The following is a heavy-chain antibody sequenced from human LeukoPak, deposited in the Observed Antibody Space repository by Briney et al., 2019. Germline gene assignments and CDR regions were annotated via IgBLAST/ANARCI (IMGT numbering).Heavy chain of an antibody. Sequence: SLSVSCKASGGTFSSYAISSVRQAPGQGLEWMGGIITIFGIANSAQTFQGRVTITADESTSTAYMELSSLRSEDTAVYYCAREVDCSSTSCFHLNWFDPWGQGTLVTVSS. J-gene: IGHJ5*02. CDR1: GGTFSSYA. CDR2: IITIFGIA. CDR3: AREVDCSSTSCFHLNWFDP. V-gene: IGHV1-69*01. D-gene: IGHD2-2*01.